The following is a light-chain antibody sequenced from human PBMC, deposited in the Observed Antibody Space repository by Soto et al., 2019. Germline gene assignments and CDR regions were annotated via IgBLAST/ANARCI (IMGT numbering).Light chain of an antibody. CDR2: GAS. CDR1: QGISAY. Sequence: DIPMTQSPSSLSASVGDTVTITCRASQGISAYLNWYQQKPGKAPPLLIYGASSLQTGVPSRFSGSGSGTDFTLTISGLQPEDVATYYCQQSSGIPRTFGQGTKLQIK. J-gene: IGKJ2*01. V-gene: IGKV1-39*01. CDR3: QQSSGIPRT.